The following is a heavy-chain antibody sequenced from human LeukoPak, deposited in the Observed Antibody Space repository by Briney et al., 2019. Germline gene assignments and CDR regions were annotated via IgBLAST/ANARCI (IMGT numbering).Heavy chain of an antibody. CDR1: GFTFSSYG. J-gene: IGHJ6*03. V-gene: IGHV3-33*01. CDR3: ARANRRHREYSSRNYYYYYMDV. D-gene: IGHD6-6*01. CDR2: IWYDGSNK. Sequence: GGSLRLSCAASGFTFSSYGMHWVRQAPGKGLEWVAVIWYDGSNKYYADSVKGRFTISRDNSKNTLYLQMNSLRAEDTAVYYWARANRRHREYSSRNYYYYYMDVWGKGTTVTVSS.